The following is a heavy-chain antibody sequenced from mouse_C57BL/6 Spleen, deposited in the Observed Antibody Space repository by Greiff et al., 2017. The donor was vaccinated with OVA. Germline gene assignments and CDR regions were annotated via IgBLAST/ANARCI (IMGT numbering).Heavy chain of an antibody. CDR2: IDPEDGET. V-gene: IGHV14-2*01. J-gene: IGHJ3*01. Sequence: VQLKQSGAELVKPGASVKLSCTASGFNIKDYYMHWVKQRTEQGLEWIGRIDPEDGETKYAPKFQGKATITADTSSNTAYLQLSSLTSEDTAVYYCAPYCYGSSLRAEGFAYWGQGTLVTVSA. CDR1: GFNIKDYY. D-gene: IGHD1-1*01. CDR3: APYCYGSSLRAEGFAY.